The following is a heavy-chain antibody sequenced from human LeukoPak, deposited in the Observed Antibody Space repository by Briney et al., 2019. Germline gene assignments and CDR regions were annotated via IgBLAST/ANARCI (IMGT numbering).Heavy chain of an antibody. D-gene: IGHD5-12*01. CDR2: ISVYNGNT. CDR1: GYTFTSYG. CDR3: ARSDSGYDFAY. Sequence: ASVKVSCKASGYTFTSYGINWVQQAPGQGLEWMGWISVYNGNTNYAQKLQDRVTMTTETSTNIAYMELRSLRSDDTAVYYCARSDSGYDFAYWGQGTLVTVSS. V-gene: IGHV1-18*01. J-gene: IGHJ4*02.